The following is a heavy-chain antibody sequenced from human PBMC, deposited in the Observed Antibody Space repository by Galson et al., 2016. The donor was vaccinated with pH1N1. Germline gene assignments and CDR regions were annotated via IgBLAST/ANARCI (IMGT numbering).Heavy chain of an antibody. CDR1: GFSLSTSGMC. D-gene: IGHD4-17*01. V-gene: IGHV2-70*01. J-gene: IGHJ4*02. CDR2: IDWDDDK. CDR3: ARILYGDYAGYFDY. Sequence: PALVNPTQTLTLTCTFSGFSLSTSGMCVSWIRQPPGKALEWLALIDWDDDKYYSTSLKTRLTISKDTSKNQVVLTMTNMDPVDTATYYCARILYGDYAGYFDYWGQGTLVTVSS.